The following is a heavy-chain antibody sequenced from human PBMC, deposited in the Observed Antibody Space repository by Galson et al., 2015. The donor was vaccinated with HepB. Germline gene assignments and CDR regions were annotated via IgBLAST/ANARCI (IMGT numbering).Heavy chain of an antibody. J-gene: IGHJ4*02. V-gene: IGHV3-33*01. Sequence: SLRLSCAASGFTFSSYGMHWVRPAPGKGLEWVAVIWYDGSNKYYADSVKGRFTISRDNSKNTLYLQMNSLRAEDTAVYYCARDSSYYYDSSGFDYWGQGTLVTVSS. CDR1: GFTFSSYG. D-gene: IGHD3-22*01. CDR3: ARDSSYYYDSSGFDY. CDR2: IWYDGSNK.